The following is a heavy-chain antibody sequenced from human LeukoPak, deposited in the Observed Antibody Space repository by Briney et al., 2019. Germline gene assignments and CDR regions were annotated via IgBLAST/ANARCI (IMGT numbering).Heavy chain of an antibody. V-gene: IGHV4-39*07. J-gene: IGHJ3*02. CDR1: GGSISSSAYH. CDR3: ARSSYYYAADAFDI. CDR2: IHSSGST. Sequence: PSETLSLTCTVSGGSISSSAYHWGWIRQPPGKGLEWVGSIHSSGSTYYNLSLKSRVTISVDTSKNQFSLKLSSVTAADTAVYYCARSSYYYAADAFDIWGQGTMVTVSS. D-gene: IGHD3-10*01.